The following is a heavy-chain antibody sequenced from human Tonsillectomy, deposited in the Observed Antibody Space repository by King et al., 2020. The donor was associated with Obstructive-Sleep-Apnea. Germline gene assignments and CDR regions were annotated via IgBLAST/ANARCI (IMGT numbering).Heavy chain of an antibody. CDR2: IKRDGSDK. CDR1: GFTFSSYW. Sequence: VQLVESGGGLVQPGGSLRLSCAASGFTFSSYWMAWVRQAPGKGLEWVANIKRDGSDKNYVDSVKGRFTISRDNAKNSLYLQMNSLRADDSAVYHGARDTSGTLDYWGQGTLVTVSS. J-gene: IGHJ4*02. D-gene: IGHD6-19*01. V-gene: IGHV3-7*01. CDR3: ARDTSGTLDY.